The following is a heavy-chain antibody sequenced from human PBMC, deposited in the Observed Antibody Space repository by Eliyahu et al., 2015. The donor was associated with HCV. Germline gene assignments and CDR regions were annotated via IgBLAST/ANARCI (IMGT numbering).Heavy chain of an antibody. CDR3: ASQEGYCSGGSCPNRDYYGMDV. CDR1: GYSFTSYW. V-gene: IGHV5-51*01. D-gene: IGHD2-15*01. J-gene: IGHJ6*02. CDR2: IYPGDSDT. Sequence: EVQLVQSGAEVKKPGESLKISCKGSGYSFTSYWIGWVRQMPGKGLEWMGIIYPGDSDTRYSPSFQGQVTISADKSISTAYLQWSSLKASDTAMYYCASQEGYCSGGSCPNRDYYGMDVWGQGTTVTVSS.